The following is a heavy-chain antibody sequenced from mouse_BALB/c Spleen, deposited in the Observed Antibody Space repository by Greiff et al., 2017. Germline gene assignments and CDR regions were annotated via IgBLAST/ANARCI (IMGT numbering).Heavy chain of an antibody. CDR1: GFTFSSYA. CDR2: ISSGGSYT. CDR3: ARRNYYGSSYFDY. J-gene: IGHJ2*01. D-gene: IGHD1-1*01. V-gene: IGHV5-9-3*01. Sequence: EVQRVESGGGLVKPGGSLKLSCAASGFTFSSYAMSWVRQTPEKRLEWVATISSGGSYTYYPDSVKGRFTISRDNAKNTLYLQMSSLRSEDTAMYYCARRNYYGSSYFDYWGQGTTLTVSS.